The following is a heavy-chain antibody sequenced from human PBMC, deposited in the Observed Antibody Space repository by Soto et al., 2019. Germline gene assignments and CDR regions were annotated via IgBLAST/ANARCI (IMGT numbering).Heavy chain of an antibody. CDR2: IHYSGST. D-gene: IGHD4-17*01. J-gene: IGHJ4*02. Sequence: PSETLSLTCTVSGGSISSRNYWGWTRQPPGKGLGWIGSIHYSGSTYYTSSLKSRVTISVDTSRNQFSLKLTSVTAADTAVYYCATLPHYGDPKAGFWGRGNLVT. CDR1: GGSISSRNY. V-gene: IGHV4-39*01. CDR3: ATLPHYGDPKAGF.